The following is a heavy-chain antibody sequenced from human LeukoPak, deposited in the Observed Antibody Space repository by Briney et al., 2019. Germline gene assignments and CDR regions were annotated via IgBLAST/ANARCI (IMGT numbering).Heavy chain of an antibody. J-gene: IGHJ5*02. CDR3: ARTPTYNLGWLDP. CDR2: VYFSGTT. D-gene: IGHD1-1*01. Sequence: SETLSLTCNVSGVSITSYYWNWIRQPAGKGLEWIGRVYFSGTTMYNPSLKSRLTMSLDASKNQVSLRLTSVTAADTAVYYCARTPTYNLGWLDPWGQGTLVTVSS. CDR1: GVSITSYY. V-gene: IGHV4-4*07.